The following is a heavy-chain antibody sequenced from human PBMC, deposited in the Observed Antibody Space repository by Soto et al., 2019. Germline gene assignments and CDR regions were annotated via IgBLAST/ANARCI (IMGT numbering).Heavy chain of an antibody. Sequence: PSETLSLTCAVYGESVSGYYWSCIRHPPGKGLEWIGEINHSGSTNYNPSLKSRVTISIDTSKNQFSLKLSSVTAADTAVYYCARADSSGYYPHDAFHILGQGTMVTGS. CDR1: GESVSGYY. D-gene: IGHD3-22*01. J-gene: IGHJ3*02. V-gene: IGHV4-34*01. CDR3: ARADSSGYYPHDAFHI. CDR2: INHSGST.